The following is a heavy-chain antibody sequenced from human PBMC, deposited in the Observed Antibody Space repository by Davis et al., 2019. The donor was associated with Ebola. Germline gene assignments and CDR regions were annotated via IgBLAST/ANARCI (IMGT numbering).Heavy chain of an antibody. Sequence: GESLKISCVASGFTFSSYSFNWVRQAPGKGLEWVSYIHSSGSPVYYANSVKGRFTISRDDAKRSLYLQMNSLRAEDTAVYYCARDGVENWFDPWGQGTLVTVSS. CDR1: GFTFSSYS. D-gene: IGHD3-10*01. V-gene: IGHV3-48*01. J-gene: IGHJ5*02. CDR3: ARDGVENWFDP. CDR2: IHSSGSPV.